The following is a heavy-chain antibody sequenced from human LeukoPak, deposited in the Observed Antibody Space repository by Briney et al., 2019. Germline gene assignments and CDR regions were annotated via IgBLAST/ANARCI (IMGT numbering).Heavy chain of an antibody. CDR3: AKVSFDFMGAYYYYYMGV. CDR2: IRDDGDDQ. D-gene: IGHD3-16*02. J-gene: IGHJ6*03. CDR1: GFSFRNYG. V-gene: IGHV3-30*02. Sequence: PGGSLRLSCAASGFSFRNYGMYWVRQAPGKGLEWVSFIRDDGDDQYYADSVKGRFTISRDNTKNALFLQMNGLRAEDTAAYYCAKVSFDFMGAYYYYYMGVWGKGTTVAVSS.